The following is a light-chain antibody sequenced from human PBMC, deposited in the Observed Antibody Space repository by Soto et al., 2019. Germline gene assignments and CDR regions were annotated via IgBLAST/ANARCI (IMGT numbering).Light chain of an antibody. J-gene: IGLJ3*02. V-gene: IGLV2-14*01. Sequence: QSALTQPASVSGSPGQSITISCTGTSSDVGGYNYVSWFQQHPGKAPKLKISEVSNRPSGVSNRFSGSKSGNTASLTISELQAEDEADYYCTSFTTISTGVFGGGTQLTVL. CDR3: TSFTTISTGV. CDR2: EVS. CDR1: SSDVGGYNY.